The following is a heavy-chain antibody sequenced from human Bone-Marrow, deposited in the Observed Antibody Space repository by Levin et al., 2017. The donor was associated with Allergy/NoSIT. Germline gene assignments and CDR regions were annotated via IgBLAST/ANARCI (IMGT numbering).Heavy chain of an antibody. D-gene: IGHD4-23*01. V-gene: IGHV3-49*04. CDR2: IRSKAYGGTT. Sequence: PGGSLRLSCTASGFTFGDYAMSWVRQAPGKGLEWVGFIRSKAYGGTTEYAASVKGRFTISRDDSKSIAYLQMNSLKTEDTAVYYCTREVVTRGGDWFDPWGQGTLVTVSS. J-gene: IGHJ5*02. CDR3: TREVVTRGGDWFDP. CDR1: GFTFGDYA.